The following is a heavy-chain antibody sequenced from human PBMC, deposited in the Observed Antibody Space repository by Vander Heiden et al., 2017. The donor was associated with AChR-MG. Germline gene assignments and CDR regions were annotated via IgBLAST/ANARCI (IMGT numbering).Heavy chain of an antibody. CDR1: GFTFRSYW. V-gene: IGHV3-7*01. CDR2: IKQDGSEK. CDR3: TVGFAFDI. D-gene: IGHD4-4*01. J-gene: IGHJ3*02. Sequence: EVQLVESGGGLVQPGGSLRLSCAASGFTFRSYWMSWVGQAPGKGREWVANIKQDGSEKYYVDSVKGRFTISRDNAKNSLYLQMNSLRAEDTAVYYCTVGFAFDIWGQGTMVTVSS.